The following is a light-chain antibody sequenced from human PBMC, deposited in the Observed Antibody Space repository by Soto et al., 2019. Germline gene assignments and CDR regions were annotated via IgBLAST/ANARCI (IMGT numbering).Light chain of an antibody. CDR2: AAS. CDR1: RVISSW. J-gene: IGKJ5*01. Sequence: PSSVSAYVGDSVTSTCRASRVISSWLAWYQQKPGKAPNLLIYAASNLQSGVPSRFSASGSGTDFTLTINNLQPEDFATYYCQQSHTFPITFGQGTRLEIK. CDR3: QQSHTFPIT. V-gene: IGKV1-12*01.